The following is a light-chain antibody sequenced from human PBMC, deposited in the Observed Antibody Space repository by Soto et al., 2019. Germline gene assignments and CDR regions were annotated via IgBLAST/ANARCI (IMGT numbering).Light chain of an antibody. CDR1: QGISSF. J-gene: IGKJ3*01. CDR3: QQLNSFPIA. Sequence: IQLTQSPSSLSASVGDRVTITCRASQGISSFLAWYQQKPWRAPKLLIYGASTLQSGVPSRFSGSGSGTDFTLTISSLQPEDFATYYCQQLNSFPIAFGPGTKVEIQ. V-gene: IGKV1-9*01. CDR2: GAS.